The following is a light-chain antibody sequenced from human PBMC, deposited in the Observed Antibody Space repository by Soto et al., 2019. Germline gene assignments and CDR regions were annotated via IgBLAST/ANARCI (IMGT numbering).Light chain of an antibody. CDR2: SNN. V-gene: IGLV1-44*01. CDR3: AAWDDSLKGV. J-gene: IGLJ1*01. Sequence: SVLTQLPSASGTAGQRVTISCSGSSSNIGSNTVNWYQQLPGTAPKLLIYSNNQRPSGVPDRFSGSKSGTSASLAISGLQSEDEADYYCAAWDDSLKGVFGTGTKVTVL. CDR1: SSNIGSNT.